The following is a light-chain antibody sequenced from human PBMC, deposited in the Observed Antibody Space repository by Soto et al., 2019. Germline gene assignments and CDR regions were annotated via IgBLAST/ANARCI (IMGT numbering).Light chain of an antibody. CDR3: QHYNTSPWT. J-gene: IGKJ1*01. V-gene: IGKV1-5*03. CDR1: QSISSW. Sequence: DIQMTQSPSTLSASVGDRVTITCRASQSISSWLAWYQQKPGKAPKLLIYKASSLESGVPSRSSGSGSGTEFTLTISSLQPDDFATYYCQHYNTSPWTFGQGTKVEIK. CDR2: KAS.